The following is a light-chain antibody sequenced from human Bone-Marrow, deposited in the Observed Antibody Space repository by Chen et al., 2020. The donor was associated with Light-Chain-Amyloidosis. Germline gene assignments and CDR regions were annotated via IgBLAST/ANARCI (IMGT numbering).Light chain of an antibody. CDR3: SSYSSSTPYV. J-gene: IGLJ1*01. CDR1: NSDVGGYNF. CDR2: DVS. Sequence: QSALTQPASVSGSPGQSITFSCAGTNSDVGGYNFVSWYQQHPGKAPKLVIHDVSNRPSGISNRFSGSKSGNTASLTISGLQAEDEADYYCSSYSSSTPYVFGTGTTVTVL. V-gene: IGLV2-14*03.